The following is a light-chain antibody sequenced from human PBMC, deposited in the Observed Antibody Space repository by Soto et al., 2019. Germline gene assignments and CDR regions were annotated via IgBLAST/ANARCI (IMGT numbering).Light chain of an antibody. CDR3: QQHNNWPRIFT. Sequence: EIVMTQSPATLSVSPGERATLSCRASQSVSSNLAWYQQKPGQAPRLLIYGASTRATGIPARFSGSGSGTEFTLTISSLQSEDFAVYTCQQHNNWPRIFTFGPGTKVDIE. J-gene: IGKJ3*01. CDR2: GAS. CDR1: QSVSSN. V-gene: IGKV3-15*01.